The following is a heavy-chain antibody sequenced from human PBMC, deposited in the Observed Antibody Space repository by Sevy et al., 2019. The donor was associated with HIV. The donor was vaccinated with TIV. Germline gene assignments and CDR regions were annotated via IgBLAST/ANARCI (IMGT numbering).Heavy chain of an antibody. CDR1: GYTLTELS. CDR2: FDPEDDET. D-gene: IGHD3-22*01. V-gene: IGHV1-24*01. CDR3: ATTKDYYDSSGYPFDY. Sequence: ASVKVSCKVSGYTLTELSMHWVRRAPGKGLEWMGTFDPEDDETIYAQKFKGRVTMTEDTSTDTAYMELSSLRSEDTAVYYCATTKDYYDSSGYPFDYWGQGTLVTVSS. J-gene: IGHJ4*02.